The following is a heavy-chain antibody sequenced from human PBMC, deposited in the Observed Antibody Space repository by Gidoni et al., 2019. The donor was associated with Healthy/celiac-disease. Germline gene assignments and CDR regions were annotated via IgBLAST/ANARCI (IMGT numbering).Heavy chain of an antibody. D-gene: IGHD2-2*01. J-gene: IGHJ6*03. Sequence: QVQLVESGGGVVQPGRSLRLSCAASGLTFSSSAMNWVRQAPGKGLEWVAVISYDGSNKYYADSVKGRFTISRDNSKNTLYLQMNSLRAEDTAVYYCARARVVPAAMGYYYYMDVWGKGTTVTVSS. CDR3: ARARVVPAAMGYYYYMDV. CDR2: ISYDGSNK. V-gene: IGHV3-30-3*01. CDR1: GLTFSSSA.